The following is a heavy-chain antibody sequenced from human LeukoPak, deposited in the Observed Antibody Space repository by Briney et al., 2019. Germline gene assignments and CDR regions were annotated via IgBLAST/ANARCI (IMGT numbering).Heavy chain of an antibody. CDR1: GGSISSSSYY. D-gene: IGHD7-27*01. V-gene: IGHV4-39*07. J-gene: IGHJ4*02. CDR3: ARGPQIIGWGRPRPDSPFDY. Sequence: PSETLSLTCTVSGGSISSSSYYWGWIRQPPGKGLEWIGSIYYSGSTYYNPSLKSRVTISVDTSKNQFSLKLSSVTAADTAVYYCARGPQIIGWGRPRPDSPFDYWGQGTLVTVSS. CDR2: IYYSGST.